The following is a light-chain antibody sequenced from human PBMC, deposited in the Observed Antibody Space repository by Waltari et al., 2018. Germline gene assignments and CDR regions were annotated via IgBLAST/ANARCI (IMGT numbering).Light chain of an antibody. CDR1: RSNIGNNY. J-gene: IGLJ7*01. CDR2: ENT. Sequence: QSVFTQPPSVPAAPGQRVTISCSGGRSNIGNNYASWYRQFPGTAPKLLNYENTERPSGIPGRFSGSKSGTSATLDITGLQAGDEADYYCGTWDSSLSDAVFGGGTHLTVL. CDR3: GTWDSSLSDAV. V-gene: IGLV1-51*02.